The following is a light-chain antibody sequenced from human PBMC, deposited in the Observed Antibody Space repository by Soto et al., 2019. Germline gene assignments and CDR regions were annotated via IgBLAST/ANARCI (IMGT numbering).Light chain of an antibody. J-gene: IGKJ1*01. V-gene: IGKV3-20*01. Sequence: IVLTQSPGTLSLSPGERATLSCRASQSVSSSYLAWYQQKPGQAPRLLIYGASSRATGIPDRFSGSGSGTGFTLTISRLEPEDFAVYYCQQYGSSLVTFGQGTKVDIK. CDR2: GAS. CDR1: QSVSSSY. CDR3: QQYGSSLVT.